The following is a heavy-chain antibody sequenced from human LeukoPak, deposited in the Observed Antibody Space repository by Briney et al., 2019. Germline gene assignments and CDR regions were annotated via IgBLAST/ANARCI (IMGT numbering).Heavy chain of an antibody. D-gene: IGHD2-2*01. CDR3: ASKRQLLSVN. V-gene: IGHV3-11*04. CDR2: ISSSGSTI. Sequence: GGSLRLSCAASGFTFSDYYMSWTRQAPGKGLGWVSYISSSGSTIYYADSVKGRFTISRDNAKNSLYLQMNSLRAEDTAVYYCASKRQLLSVNWGQGTLVTVSS. J-gene: IGHJ4*02. CDR1: GFTFSDYY.